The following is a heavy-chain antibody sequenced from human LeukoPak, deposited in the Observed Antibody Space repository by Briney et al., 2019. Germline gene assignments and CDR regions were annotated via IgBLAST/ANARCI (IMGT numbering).Heavy chain of an antibody. CDR3: ARVSTKNTSYYDFWGGYYEPPGY. J-gene: IGHJ4*02. CDR2: INPSGGST. CDR1: GYTFTSYY. Sequence: ASVKVSCKASGYTFTSYYMHWVRQAPGQGLEWMGIINPSGGSTSYAQKFQGRVTMTRDTSTSTVYMELSSLRSEDTAVYYCARVSTKNTSYYDFWGGYYEPPGYWGQGTLVTVSS. V-gene: IGHV1-46*01. D-gene: IGHD3-3*01.